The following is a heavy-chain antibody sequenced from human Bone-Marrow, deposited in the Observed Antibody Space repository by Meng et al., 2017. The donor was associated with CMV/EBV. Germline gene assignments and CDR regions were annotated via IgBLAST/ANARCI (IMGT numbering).Heavy chain of an antibody. J-gene: IGHJ4*02. CDR1: EFTFSDYY. CDR2: VNSNNDAT. D-gene: IGHD6-19*01. CDR3: VRSSGWSLFDY. V-gene: IGHV1-2*02. Sequence: GGEWRNPWSQFKVSRTAFEFTFSDYYIHRLRQAPGRELELMGWVNSNNDATNYARKFQCRVSMTRDTSISTAHMELSRLMSDDTAVYYCVRSSGWSLFDYWGQGTLVTVSS.